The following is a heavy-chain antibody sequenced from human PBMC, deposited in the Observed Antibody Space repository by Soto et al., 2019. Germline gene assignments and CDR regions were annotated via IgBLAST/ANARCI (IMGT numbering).Heavy chain of an antibody. D-gene: IGHD2-2*01. CDR1: GGTFRSYA. CDR3: ARSQCSSTSVGLYYYYYYGMDV. V-gene: IGHV1-69*01. J-gene: IGHJ6*02. Sequence: VQLVQSGAEVKKPGSSVKVSCKASGGTFRSYAISWVRQAPGQGLEWLGGSIPISGTANYAQKFQGRVTITAYESTSTAYMELSSLRSEDTAVYYCARSQCSSTSVGLYYYYYYGMDVWGQGTTVTVSS. CDR2: SIPISGTA.